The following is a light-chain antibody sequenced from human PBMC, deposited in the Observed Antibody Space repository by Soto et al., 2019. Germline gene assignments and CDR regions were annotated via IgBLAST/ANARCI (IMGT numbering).Light chain of an antibody. J-gene: IGLJ2*01. Sequence: QSALTQPASVSGSPGQSITISCTGTSSDVGGYNYVSWYQQHPGKAPKLMIYDVSNRPSGVSNRFSGSKSGNTASLTISGLQAEDEADYYCSSYTSSYVVFGGGTQL. CDR2: DVS. CDR3: SSYTSSYVV. V-gene: IGLV2-14*01. CDR1: SSDVGGYNY.